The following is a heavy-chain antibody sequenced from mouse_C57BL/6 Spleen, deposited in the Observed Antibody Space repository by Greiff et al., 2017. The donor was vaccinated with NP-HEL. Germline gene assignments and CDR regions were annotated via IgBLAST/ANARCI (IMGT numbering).Heavy chain of an antibody. CDR1: GYSITSGYD. CDR3: ATGPFDY. V-gene: IGHV3-1*01. CDR2: ISYSGST. Sequence: DVQLQESGPGLVKPSQSLSLTCTVTGYSITSGYDWHWIRHFPGNKLEWMGYISYSGSTNYNPSLKSRISITHDTSKNHFFLKLNSVTTEDTATYYCATGPFDYWGQGTTLTVSS. J-gene: IGHJ2*01.